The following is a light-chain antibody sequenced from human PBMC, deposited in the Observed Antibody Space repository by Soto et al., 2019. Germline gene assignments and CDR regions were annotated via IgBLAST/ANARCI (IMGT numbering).Light chain of an antibody. CDR1: QRVSSNY. V-gene: IGKV3-20*01. CDR3: QQYGNTPWT. Sequence: EIVLTQSPGTLSLSSGDRATLSCRASQRVSSNYLAWYQQRPGQAPRLLIYGASSRATGIPDRFSGSGSGTDFTLTISRLEPEDFAVFYCQQYGNTPWTFGQGTKVDIK. CDR2: GAS. J-gene: IGKJ1*01.